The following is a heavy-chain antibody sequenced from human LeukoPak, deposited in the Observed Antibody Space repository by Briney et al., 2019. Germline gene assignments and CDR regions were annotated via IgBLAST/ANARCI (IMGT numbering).Heavy chain of an antibody. CDR2: IDSSGGYM. J-gene: IGHJ4*02. V-gene: IGHV3-21*01. D-gene: IGHD5-18*01. Sequence: TGGSLRLSCAASGFTFSSYGMHWVRQAPGKGLEWVSSIDSSGGYMFYADSVKGRFTISRDNAKNSLYLQMNSLRAEDTAVYYCARAITNYGYIFDYWGQGTLVTVSS. CDR1: GFTFSSYG. CDR3: ARAITNYGYIFDY.